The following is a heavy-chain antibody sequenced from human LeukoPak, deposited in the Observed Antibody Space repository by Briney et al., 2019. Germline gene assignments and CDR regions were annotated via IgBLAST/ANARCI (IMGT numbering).Heavy chain of an antibody. V-gene: IGHV4-59*01. CDR3: TRRPAARLTFDY. J-gene: IGHJ4*02. Sequence: SETLSLTCSVSGGSINNYFWSWIRQPPGKGLEWIGYIYNSGSTNYNPSLKSRVTMSLDTSKNQFSLKLSSVTAADTAMYYCTRRPAARLTFDYWGREPWSPSPQ. D-gene: IGHD2-2*01. CDR2: IYNSGST. CDR1: GGSINNYF.